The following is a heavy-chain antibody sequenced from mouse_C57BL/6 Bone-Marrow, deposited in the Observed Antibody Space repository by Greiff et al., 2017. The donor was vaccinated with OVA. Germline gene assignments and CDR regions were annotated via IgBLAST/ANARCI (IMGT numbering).Heavy chain of an antibody. CDR1: GYTFTSYW. V-gene: IGHV1-55*01. D-gene: IGHD1-1*01. J-gene: IGHJ2*01. CDR2: LYPGSGSP. Sequence: QVQLQQPGAELVQPGASVKMSCKASGYTFTSYWITWVKQRPGQGLEWIGDLYPGSGSPNYTEKFKSKATLTVDPSSSTAYMHLSSLTSEDPAVYYCARPFYGSSYEDFDDWGQGTTLTVSS. CDR3: ARPFYGSSYEDFDD.